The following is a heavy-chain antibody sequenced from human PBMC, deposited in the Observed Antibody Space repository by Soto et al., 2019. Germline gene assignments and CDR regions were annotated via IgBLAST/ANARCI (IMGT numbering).Heavy chain of an antibody. J-gene: IGHJ6*02. CDR3: ARDQHDYTPYYYYYGMDV. CDR1: GFTFSSYG. D-gene: IGHD4-4*01. CDR2: ISYDGSNK. V-gene: IGHV3-30*03. Sequence: PGGSLRLSCAASGFTFSSYGMHWVRQAPGKGLEWVADISYDGSNKYYADSVKGRFTISRDNAKNSLYLQMNSLRAEDTAVYYCARDQHDYTPYYYYYGMDVWGQGTTVTVSS.